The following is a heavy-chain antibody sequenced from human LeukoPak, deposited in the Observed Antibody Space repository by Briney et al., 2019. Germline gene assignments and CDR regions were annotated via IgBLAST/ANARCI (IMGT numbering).Heavy chain of an antibody. CDR2: IYYSGST. V-gene: IGHV4-61*01. J-gene: IGHJ4*02. CDR1: GGSVSNGNYY. Sequence: SETLSLTCTVSGGSVSNGNYYWTWIRQPPGKGLEWIGYIYYSGSTSYNVSLKSRVTISADTSKNQSSLKVSSVTAADTAMYYCARGGDGEEFDYWGPGTLVTVSS. CDR3: ARGGDGEEFDY. D-gene: IGHD5-24*01.